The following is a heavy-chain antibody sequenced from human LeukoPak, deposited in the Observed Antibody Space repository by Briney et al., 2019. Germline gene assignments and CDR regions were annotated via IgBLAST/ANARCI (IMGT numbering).Heavy chain of an antibody. D-gene: IGHD3-10*01. CDR3: ARDGSGSYPYYFDY. CDR1: GYTFTSYT. V-gene: IGHV1-3*04. J-gene: IGHJ4*02. Sequence: GASVKVSCTASGYTFTSYTMHWVRQAPGQRLEWMGWVNIGNGDTEYSQKLQGRVTFTKDTSASTAYMDLSSLRSEDTAVYYCARDGSGSYPYYFDYWGQGTLVTVSS. CDR2: VNIGNGDT.